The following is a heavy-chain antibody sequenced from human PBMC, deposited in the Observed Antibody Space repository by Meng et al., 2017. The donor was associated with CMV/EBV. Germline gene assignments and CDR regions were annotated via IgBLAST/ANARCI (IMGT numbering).Heavy chain of an antibody. CDR2: ISSSGSTI. CDR1: GFTFSSYE. D-gene: IGHD3-9*01. J-gene: IGHJ4*02. Sequence: LSLTCAASGFTFSSYEMNWVRQAPGKGLEWVSYISSSGSTIYYADSVKGRFTISRDNAKNSLYLQMNSLRAEDTAVYYCAREAGRPKAWDILTGYPLDYWGQGTLVTVSS. CDR3: AREAGRPKAWDILTGYPLDY. V-gene: IGHV3-48*03.